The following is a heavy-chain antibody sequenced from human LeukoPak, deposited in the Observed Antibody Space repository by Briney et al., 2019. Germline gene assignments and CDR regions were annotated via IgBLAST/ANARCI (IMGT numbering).Heavy chain of an antibody. J-gene: IGHJ5*02. CDR3: ARDRYYGSGSLGWFDP. Sequence: GRSLRLSCAASGFTFSSYGMHWVRQAPGKGLEWVAVIWYDGSNKYYADSVKGRFTISRDNSKNTLYLQVNSLRAEDTAVYYCARDRYYGSGSLGWFDPWGQGTLVTVSS. D-gene: IGHD3-10*01. CDR2: IWYDGSNK. CDR1: GFTFSSYG. V-gene: IGHV3-33*01.